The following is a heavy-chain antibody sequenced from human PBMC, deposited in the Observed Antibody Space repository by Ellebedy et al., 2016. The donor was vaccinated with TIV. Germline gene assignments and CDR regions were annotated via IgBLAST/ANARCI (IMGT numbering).Heavy chain of an antibody. CDR3: TSVRNDYGDYVGY. Sequence: PGGSLRLSCAASGFTFSSYAMSWVRQAPGKGLEWVSYISSSSSPIYYADSVKGRFTTSRDNAKNSLYLQMNSLRAEDTAVYYCTSVRNDYGDYVGYWGQGTLVTVSS. CDR1: GFTFSSYA. J-gene: IGHJ4*02. CDR2: ISSSSSPI. D-gene: IGHD4-17*01. V-gene: IGHV3-48*04.